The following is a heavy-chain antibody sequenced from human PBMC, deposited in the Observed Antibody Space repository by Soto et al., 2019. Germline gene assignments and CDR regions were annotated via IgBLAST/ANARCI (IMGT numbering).Heavy chain of an antibody. CDR2: ISAHNVNT. CDR3: ARGRYGDY. CDR1: GYDFTTYG. Sequence: QVHLVQSGAEVKKPGASVKVSCKGSGYDFTTYGITWVRQAPGQGLEWMAWISAHNVNTDYAQKLQGRVTVTRDTSTSTAYMELRSLRSDDTAVYYCARGRYGDYWGQGALVTVSS. D-gene: IGHD1-1*01. V-gene: IGHV1-18*01. J-gene: IGHJ4*02.